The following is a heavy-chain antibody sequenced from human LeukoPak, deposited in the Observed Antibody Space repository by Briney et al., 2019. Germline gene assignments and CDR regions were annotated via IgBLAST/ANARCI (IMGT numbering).Heavy chain of an antibody. CDR2: INHSGST. Sequence: SETPSLTCAVYGGSFSGYYWSWIRQPPGKGLEWIGEINHSGSTNYNPSLKSRVTISVDTSKNQFSLKLSSVTAADTAVYYCARGLRRGDGYNSRYSDYWGQGTLVTVSS. D-gene: IGHD5-24*01. V-gene: IGHV4-34*01. J-gene: IGHJ4*02. CDR3: ARGLRRGDGYNSRYSDY. CDR1: GGSFSGYY.